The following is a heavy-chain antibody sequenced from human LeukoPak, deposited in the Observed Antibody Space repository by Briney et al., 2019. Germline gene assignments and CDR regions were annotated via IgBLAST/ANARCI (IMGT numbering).Heavy chain of an antibody. J-gene: IGHJ4*02. CDR3: ARRFSTEDTAMDTEFDY. CDR1: GGSISSYY. D-gene: IGHD5-18*01. V-gene: IGHV4-59*08. CDR2: IYYNGAT. Sequence: SETLSLTCTVSGGSISSYYWTWIRQPPGKGLEWIGYIYYNGATNYNPSLKSRVTISVDTSKNQFSLKLSSVTAADTAVYYCARRFSTEDTAMDTEFDYWGQGTLVTVSS.